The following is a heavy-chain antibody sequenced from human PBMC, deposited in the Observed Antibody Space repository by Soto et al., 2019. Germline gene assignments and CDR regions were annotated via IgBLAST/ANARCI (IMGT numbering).Heavy chain of an antibody. CDR3: ARHDGFSSGWIIDY. V-gene: IGHV4-31*03. D-gene: IGHD6-19*01. Sequence: SETLSLTCTVSGGSISSGGYYWSWIRQHPGKGLEWIGYIYYSGSTYYNPSLKSRVTISVDTSNNQLSLKLRSVTAADTAVYYCARHDGFSSGWIIDYWGHGTLVTVSS. CDR2: IYYSGST. CDR1: GGSISSGGYY. J-gene: IGHJ4*01.